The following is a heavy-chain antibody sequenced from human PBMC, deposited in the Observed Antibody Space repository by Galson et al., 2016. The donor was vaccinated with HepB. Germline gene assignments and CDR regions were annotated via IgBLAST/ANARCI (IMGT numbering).Heavy chain of an antibody. J-gene: IGHJ3*01. Sequence: QSGAEVKKPGDSLKISCEGSGYRFNSYWIAWVRQMPGKGLEWMGMIYPSGDSQNKYSPSFQGQVTISGDTSVSTVYLQWGSLKASDSAIYYCARHLYGGNSGGGAFDVWGQGTMVTVSA. CDR2: IYPSGDSQN. D-gene: IGHD4/OR15-4a*01. CDR1: GYRFNSYW. CDR3: ARHLYGGNSGGGAFDV. V-gene: IGHV5-51*01.